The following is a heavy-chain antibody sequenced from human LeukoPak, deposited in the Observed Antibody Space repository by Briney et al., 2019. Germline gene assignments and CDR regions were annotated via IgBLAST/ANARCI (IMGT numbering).Heavy chain of an antibody. D-gene: IGHD6-13*01. CDR2: INPNSGGT. J-gene: IGHJ4*02. CDR3: VRGGTIWTAAGPGRVDY. Sequence: ASVKVSCKASGYTFTGYYMHWVRQAPGQGLEWMGWINPNSGGTNYAQKFQGRVTMTRDTSISTAYMELSRLRSDDTAVYYCVRGGTIWTAAGPGRVDYWGQGTLVTVSS. V-gene: IGHV1-2*02. CDR1: GYTFTGYY.